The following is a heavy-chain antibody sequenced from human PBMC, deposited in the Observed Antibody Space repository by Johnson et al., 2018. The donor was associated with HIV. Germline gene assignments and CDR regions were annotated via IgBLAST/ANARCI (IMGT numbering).Heavy chain of an antibody. D-gene: IGHD6-6*01. J-gene: IGHJ3*02. CDR3: ARAGGSSLAFDI. CDR1: GFTFSSYA. V-gene: IGHV3-64*01. Sequence: VQLVESGGGLVQPGGSLRLSCAASGFTFSSYAMHWVRQAPGKGLEYVSAICSNGGSTYYANSVKGRFTIPRDNSKNTLYLQMGSLRAEDMAVYYCARAGGSSLAFDIWGQGTMVTVSS. CDR2: ICSNGGST.